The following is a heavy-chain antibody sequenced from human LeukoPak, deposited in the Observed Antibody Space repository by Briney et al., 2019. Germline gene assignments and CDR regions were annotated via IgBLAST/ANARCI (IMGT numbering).Heavy chain of an antibody. CDR3: ARGGSSGWYWFDP. Sequence: PSETLSLTCTVSGGSISSYYWSWIRQPPGKGLEWIGEINHSGSTNYNPSLKSRVTISVDTFKNQFSLKLSSVTAADTAVYYCARGGSSGWYWFDPWGQGTLVTVSS. V-gene: IGHV4-34*01. CDR1: GGSISSYY. D-gene: IGHD6-19*01. J-gene: IGHJ5*02. CDR2: INHSGST.